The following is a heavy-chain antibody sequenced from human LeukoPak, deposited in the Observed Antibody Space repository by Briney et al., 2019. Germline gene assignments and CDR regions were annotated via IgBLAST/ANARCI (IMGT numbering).Heavy chain of an antibody. CDR2: ISSSGSTI. V-gene: IGHV3-11*01. Sequence: GRSLRLSCAASGFTFSDYYMSWIRQAPGKGLEWVSYISSSGSTIYYADSVKGRFTISRDNSKNTLYLQMNSLRAEDTAVYYCAKGYSSGWFRPDAFDIWGQGTMVTVSS. D-gene: IGHD6-19*01. CDR1: GFTFSDYY. CDR3: AKGYSSGWFRPDAFDI. J-gene: IGHJ3*02.